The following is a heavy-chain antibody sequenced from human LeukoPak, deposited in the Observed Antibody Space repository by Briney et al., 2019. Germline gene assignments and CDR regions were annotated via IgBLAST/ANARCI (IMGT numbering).Heavy chain of an antibody. CDR2: ISGNGGST. CDR1: GFAFSSYG. J-gene: IGHJ4*02. D-gene: IGHD2-2*01. CDR3: ARDWYHAIDY. Sequence: GGSLRLSCAATGFAFSSYGMSWVRQAPGKGLEWVSAISGNGGSTYYADSVQGRFTIYRDNSKNTLYLQMNSLRAEDTAVYYCARDWYHAIDYWGQGTLVTVSS. V-gene: IGHV3-23*01.